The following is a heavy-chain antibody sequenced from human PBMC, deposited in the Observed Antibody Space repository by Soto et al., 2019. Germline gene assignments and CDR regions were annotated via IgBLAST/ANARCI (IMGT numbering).Heavy chain of an antibody. Sequence: GGSLRLSCAASGFTFSSYAMSWVRQAPGKGLEWVSAISGSGGSTYYADSVKGRFTTSRDNSKNTLYLQMNSLRAEDTAVYYCAKSSAYSGSQYYFDYWGQGTLVTVSS. CDR1: GFTFSSYA. V-gene: IGHV3-23*01. J-gene: IGHJ4*02. CDR3: AKSSAYSGSQYYFDY. D-gene: IGHD1-26*01. CDR2: ISGSGGST.